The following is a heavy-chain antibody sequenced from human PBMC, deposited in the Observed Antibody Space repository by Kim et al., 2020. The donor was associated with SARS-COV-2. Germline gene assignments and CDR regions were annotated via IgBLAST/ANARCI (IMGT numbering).Heavy chain of an antibody. V-gene: IGHV4-31*03. CDR3: ARSKLSSSPVGYYYYGMDV. Sequence: SETLSLTCTVSGGSISSGGYYWSWIRQHPGKGLEWIGYIYYSGSTYYNPSLKSRVTISVDTSKNQFSLKLSSVTAADTAVYYCARSKLSSSPVGYYYYGMDVWGQGTTVTVSS. D-gene: IGHD6-13*01. CDR1: GGSISSGGYY. CDR2: IYYSGST. J-gene: IGHJ6*02.